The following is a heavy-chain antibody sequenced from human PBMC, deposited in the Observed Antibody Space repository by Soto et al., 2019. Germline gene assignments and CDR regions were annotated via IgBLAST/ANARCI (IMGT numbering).Heavy chain of an antibody. CDR2: ISAYNGNT. V-gene: IGHV1-18*01. J-gene: IGHJ6*04. CDR1: GYTFTSYG. CDR3: ARDRSPTVTTENNDDSYYYGMDV. Sequence: QVQLVQSGAEVKKPGASVKVSCKASGYTFTSYGISWVRQAPGQGLEWVGWISAYNGNTNYAQKLQGRVTKTTDTSTSTVYMELRSVRADDSAVYYCARDRSPTVTTENNDDSYYYGMDVWGKGTTVTVSS. D-gene: IGHD4-17*01.